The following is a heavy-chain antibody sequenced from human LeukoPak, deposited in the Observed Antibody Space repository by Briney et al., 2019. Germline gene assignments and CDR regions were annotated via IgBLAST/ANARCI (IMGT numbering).Heavy chain of an antibody. D-gene: IGHD3-10*01. CDR2: INANSGGT. Sequence: ASLKASCKAAGYTFTHYYIHWVPQAPGQGLEWMGWINANSGGTNYAQKFQGRVTMTRGTSISTAYMELISLRSDDTAVYYCARALPMFRGLTSWDYWGQGTLVIVSS. CDR1: GYTFTHYY. V-gene: IGHV1-2*02. J-gene: IGHJ4*02. CDR3: ARALPMFRGLTSWDY.